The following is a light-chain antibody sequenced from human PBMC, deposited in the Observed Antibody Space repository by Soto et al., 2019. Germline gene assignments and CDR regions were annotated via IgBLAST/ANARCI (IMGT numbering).Light chain of an antibody. CDR2: LNSDGSH. CDR1: SGHSSDA. J-gene: IGLJ2*01. Sequence: QLVLTQSPSASASLGASVKLTCTLSSGHSSDAIAWHQQQPEKGPRFLMNLNSDGSHTKGDGIPDRFSGSSSGAERYLTISSPQSEDEADYYCQTWGTGIVIFGGGTKVTVL. V-gene: IGLV4-69*01. CDR3: QTWGTGIVI.